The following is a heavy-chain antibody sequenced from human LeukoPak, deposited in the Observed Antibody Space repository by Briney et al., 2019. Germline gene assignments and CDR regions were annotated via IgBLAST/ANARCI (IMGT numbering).Heavy chain of an antibody. V-gene: IGHV3-33*01. CDR1: GFTFSSYG. Sequence: GGSLRLSCAASGFTFSSYGMHWVRQAPGKGLEWVAVIWYDGSNKYYADSVKGRFTISRDNSKNTLYLQMNSLRAEDTAVYYCARHLGCRSSACPYDGFDIWGQGTMVTVSS. CDR3: ARHLGCRSSACPYDGFDI. D-gene: IGHD2-2*01. J-gene: IGHJ3*02. CDR2: IWYDGSNK.